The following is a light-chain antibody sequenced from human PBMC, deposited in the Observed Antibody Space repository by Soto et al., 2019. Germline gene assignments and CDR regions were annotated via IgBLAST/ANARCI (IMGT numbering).Light chain of an antibody. CDR1: QSVSIN. CDR3: QEYDNWPPEGT. V-gene: IGKV3-15*01. J-gene: IGKJ1*01. Sequence: TVLTQSPGTLSVSPGERASLSCRASQSVSINLAWYQQKPGQAPRLLIYRASTRATGIPARFSGSGSGTEFTLSINSLQSEDFAVYYCQEYDNWPPEGTFGQGTKVEV. CDR2: RAS.